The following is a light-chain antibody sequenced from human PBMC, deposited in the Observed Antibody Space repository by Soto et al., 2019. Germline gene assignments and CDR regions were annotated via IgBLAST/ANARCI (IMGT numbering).Light chain of an antibody. Sequence: LVLPQSPGTLSLSPGERVTLSCRASQTVTNDYLAWYQQKDGQAPRLLIYDASTRATGIPARFSGSGSGADFTLTISSLEPEDFALYYCQQHINWPLTFGGGTKVDIK. CDR2: DAS. J-gene: IGKJ4*01. CDR1: QTVTND. CDR3: QQHINWPLT. V-gene: IGKV3-11*01.